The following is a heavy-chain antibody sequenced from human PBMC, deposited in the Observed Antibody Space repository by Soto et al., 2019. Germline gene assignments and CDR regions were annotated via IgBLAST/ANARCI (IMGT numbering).Heavy chain of an antibody. J-gene: IGHJ4*02. V-gene: IGHV3-21*01. CDR2: ISSSSSYI. CDR3: ARARRAVAGMRPPDY. CDR1: GFTFSSYA. D-gene: IGHD6-19*01. Sequence: PGGSLRLSCAASGFTFSSYAMTWVRQAPGKGLEWVSAISSSSSYIYYADSVKGRFTISRDNAKNSLYLQMNSLRAEDTAVYYCARARRAVAGMRPPDYWGQGTLVTVSS.